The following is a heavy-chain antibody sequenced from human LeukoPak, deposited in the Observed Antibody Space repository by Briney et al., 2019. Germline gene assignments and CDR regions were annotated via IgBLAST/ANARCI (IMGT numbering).Heavy chain of an antibody. Sequence: SETLSLTCTVSGGSISSYYWSWIRQPPGKGLEWIGYIYYSGGTNYNPSLKSRVTISVDTSKNQFSLKLSSVTAADTAVYYCARDTRVGIAVAGTYRWFDPWGQGTLVTVSS. CDR2: IYYSGGT. D-gene: IGHD6-19*01. CDR1: GGSISSYY. CDR3: ARDTRVGIAVAGTYRWFDP. V-gene: IGHV4-59*01. J-gene: IGHJ5*02.